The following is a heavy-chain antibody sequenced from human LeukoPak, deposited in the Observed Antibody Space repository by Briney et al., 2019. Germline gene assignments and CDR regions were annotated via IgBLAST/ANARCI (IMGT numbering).Heavy chain of an antibody. CDR2: IYYSGST. Sequence: SETLSLTCTVSGGSISSSSYYWGWIRQPPGKGLEWIGSIYYSGSTYYNPSLQSRVTISVDTSKNQFSLKLSPVTAADTAVYYCARHLMAAAGTPVDYWGQGTLVTVSS. CDR3: ARHLMAAAGTPVDY. CDR1: GGSISSSSYY. J-gene: IGHJ4*02. D-gene: IGHD6-13*01. V-gene: IGHV4-39*01.